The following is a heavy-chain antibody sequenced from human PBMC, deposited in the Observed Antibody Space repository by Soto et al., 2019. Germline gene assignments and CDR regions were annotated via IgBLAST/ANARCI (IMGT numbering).Heavy chain of an antibody. V-gene: IGHV3-74*01. J-gene: IGHJ4*02. CDR1: GFTFNNFW. CDR2: INTDGSVT. CDR3: ARQTGLGATNY. Sequence: AGGSLRLSCAGSGFTFNNFWMHWVRQAPGKGLVWVARINTDGSVTSHADSVKGRFTISRDNAKSTLYLQMNSLRAEDSARYYCARQTGLGATNYWGRGPLVTVSS. D-gene: IGHD1-26*01.